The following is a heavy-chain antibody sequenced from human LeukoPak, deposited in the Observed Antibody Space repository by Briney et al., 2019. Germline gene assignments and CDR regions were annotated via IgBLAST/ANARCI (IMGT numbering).Heavy chain of an antibody. CDR3: ARRNRGYFDY. D-gene: IGHD1-14*01. CDR1: GGSFTTYY. Sequence: NSSETLSLTCTVTGGSFTTYYWSWIRQPPGKGLEWIAYMHYSGSSNYNPSLKSRVIISVDTSKNQFSLKLSSVTAADTAVYYCARRNRGYFDYWGQGTLVTVSS. V-gene: IGHV4-59*08. J-gene: IGHJ4*02. CDR2: MHYSGSS.